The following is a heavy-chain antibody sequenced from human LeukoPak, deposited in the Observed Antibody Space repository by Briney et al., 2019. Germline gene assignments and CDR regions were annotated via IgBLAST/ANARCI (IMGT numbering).Heavy chain of an antibody. V-gene: IGHV3-20*04. J-gene: IGHJ6*02. CDR1: GFTFDDYG. CDR3: ARDGSGSYYMDV. CDR2: INWNGGST. D-gene: IGHD3-10*01. Sequence: GGSLRLSCAASGFTFDDYGMSWVRQAPGKGLEWVSGINWNGGSTGYADSVKGRFTISRDNAKNSLYLQMNSLRAEDTAVYYCARDGSGSYYMDVWGQGTTVTVSS.